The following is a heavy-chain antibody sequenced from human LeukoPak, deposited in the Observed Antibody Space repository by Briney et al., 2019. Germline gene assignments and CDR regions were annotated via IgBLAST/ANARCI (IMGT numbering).Heavy chain of an antibody. Sequence: PGGSLRLSCAVSGFTFDVYAMHWDRQVPGKGLEWVSGINWNSDSIGYADSVKGRFTTSRDNAKNSLYLQMNSLRAEDTAFYYCAINGGGDSGYGNFDYWGQGTLVTVSS. CDR3: AINGGGDSGYGNFDY. CDR1: GFTFDVYA. D-gene: IGHD5-12*01. J-gene: IGHJ4*02. CDR2: INWNSDSI. V-gene: IGHV3-9*01.